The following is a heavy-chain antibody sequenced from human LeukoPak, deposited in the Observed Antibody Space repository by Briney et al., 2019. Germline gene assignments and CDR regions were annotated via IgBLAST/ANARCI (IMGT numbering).Heavy chain of an antibody. J-gene: IGHJ2*01. CDR2: IFWNDDK. V-gene: IGHV2-5*01. CDR3: ALHLGYSGYEY. D-gene: IGHD5-12*01. CDR1: GFSLSTSGVG. Sequence: SGPTLVKPTQTLTLTCTFSGFSLSTSGVGVGWIRQPPGKALEWLALIFWNDDKRCSPSLKSRLTITKDTSKNQVVLTMTNMDPVDTATYYCALHLGYSGYEYWGRGTLVTVSS.